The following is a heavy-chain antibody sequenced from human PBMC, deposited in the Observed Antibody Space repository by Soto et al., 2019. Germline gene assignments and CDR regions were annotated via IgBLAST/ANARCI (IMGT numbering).Heavy chain of an antibody. V-gene: IGHV3-21*01. D-gene: IGHD3-3*01. Sequence: GGSLRLSCAASGFTFSSYSMNWVRQAPGKGLEWVSSISSSSSYIYYADSGKGRFTISRDNAKNSLYLQMNSLRAEDTAVYYCARATTYDFWSGRDNDAFDIWGQGTMVTVSS. CDR3: ARATTYDFWSGRDNDAFDI. CDR2: ISSSSSYI. J-gene: IGHJ3*02. CDR1: GFTFSSYS.